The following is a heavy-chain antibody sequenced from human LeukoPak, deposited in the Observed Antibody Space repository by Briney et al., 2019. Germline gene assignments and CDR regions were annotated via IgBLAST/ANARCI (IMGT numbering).Heavy chain of an antibody. Sequence: KSSETLSLTCTVSGGSISSSNYYWGWVRQPPGKGLEWFENFYYRGRIYYTPSLTGRVTRSVDTSKNQFSLKLYSVTAADTAVYYCARRNGDFGVVPALFYMDVWGKGATVTASS. CDR1: GGSISSSNYY. D-gene: IGHD2-2*01. V-gene: IGHV4-39*07. CDR3: ARRNGDFGVVPALFYMDV. CDR2: FYYRGRI. J-gene: IGHJ6*03.